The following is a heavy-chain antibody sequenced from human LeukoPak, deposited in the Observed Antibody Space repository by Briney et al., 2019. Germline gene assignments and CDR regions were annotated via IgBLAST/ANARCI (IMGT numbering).Heavy chain of an antibody. CDR2: IYYSGST. D-gene: IGHD5-18*01. CDR1: GGSISSYY. J-gene: IGHJ4*02. Sequence: SETLSLTCTVSGGSISSYYWSWIRQPPGKGLEWIGYIYYSGSTNYNPSLKSRVTISVDTSKNQFSLKLSSVTAADTAVYFCVRGVTRGYIYADWGQGTLVTVSS. V-gene: IGHV4-59*01. CDR3: VRGVTRGYIYAD.